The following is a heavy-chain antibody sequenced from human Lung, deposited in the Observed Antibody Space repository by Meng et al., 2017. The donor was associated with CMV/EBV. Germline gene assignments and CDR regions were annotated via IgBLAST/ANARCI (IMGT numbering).Heavy chain of an antibody. J-gene: IGHJ4*02. CDR2: ISRDGSST. D-gene: IGHD4-17*01. Sequence: SCVASGFTFSDFYLSWMRQAPGKGLEWVSYISRDGSSTYHADSVKGRFTISRDNAKNSLYLQMNSLRVEDTAIYYCASDGKTVDFWVQGTLVTVSS. CDR3: ASDGKTVDF. CDR1: GFTFSDFY. V-gene: IGHV3-11*04.